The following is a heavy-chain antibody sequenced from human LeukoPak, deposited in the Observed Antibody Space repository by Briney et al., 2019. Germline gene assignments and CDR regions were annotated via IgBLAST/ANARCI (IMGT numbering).Heavy chain of an antibody. J-gene: IGHJ3*02. V-gene: IGHV1-2*02. D-gene: IGHD1-26*01. CDR2: INPNSGGT. CDR1: GYIFTGYY. Sequence: GASVKVSCKASGYIFTGYYMHWVRQAPGQGLEWMGGINPNSGGTKYAKKFQGRVTMTRDPSISTAYMELSRLRSDATAVYYCARAAGVVGATRRAFDIWGQGTMVTVSS. CDR3: ARAAGVVGATRRAFDI.